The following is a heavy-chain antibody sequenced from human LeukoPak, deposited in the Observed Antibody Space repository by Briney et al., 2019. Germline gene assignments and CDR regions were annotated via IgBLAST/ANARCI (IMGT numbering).Heavy chain of an antibody. V-gene: IGHV4-39*01. J-gene: IGHJ4*02. CDR3: ARGTHYFDY. Sequence: SSETLSLTCTVSGGSISSSNESWGWIRQPPGRGLEWIGSVYESGTTHYHPSLKSRASISVDTSKNQLSLNLSSVTAADTAVYYCARGTHYFDYWGQGTLVTVSS. CDR2: VYESGTT. CDR1: GGSISSSNES.